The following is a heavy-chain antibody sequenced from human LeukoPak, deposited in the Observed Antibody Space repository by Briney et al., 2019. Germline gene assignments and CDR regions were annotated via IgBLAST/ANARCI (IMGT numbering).Heavy chain of an antibody. CDR1: GGSVRDYY. CDR3: ARDQGGSYFPSYYYYGMDV. CDR2: IHHSGTT. J-gene: IGHJ6*02. Sequence: PSETLSLTCAVSGGSVRDYYWSWIRQPPGKGLEWIAEIHHSGTTKYNPSLQSRVTISMDTSKNQFSLKLSSVTAADTAVYYCARDQGGSYFPSYYYYGMDVWGQGTTVTVSS. V-gene: IGHV4-34*01. D-gene: IGHD1-26*01.